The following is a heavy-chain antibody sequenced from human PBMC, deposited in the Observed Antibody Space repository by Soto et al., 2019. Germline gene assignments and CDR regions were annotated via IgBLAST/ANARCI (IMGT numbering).Heavy chain of an antibody. CDR1: GGTFSSYT. V-gene: IGHV1-69*02. Sequence: QVQLVQSGAEVKKPGSSVKVSCKASGGTFSSYTISWVRQAPGQGLEWMGRIIPILGIANYAQKFQGRVTITADKSTSKAYMELSSLRSEDTGVYYCARGIVATIGDYWGQGTLVTVSS. CDR2: IIPILGIA. J-gene: IGHJ4*02. CDR3: ARGIVATIGDY. D-gene: IGHD5-12*01.